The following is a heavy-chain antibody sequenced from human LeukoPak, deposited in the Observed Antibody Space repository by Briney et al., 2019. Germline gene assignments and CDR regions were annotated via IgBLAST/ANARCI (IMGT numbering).Heavy chain of an antibody. CDR1: GFTFSSYA. CDR3: AKDISIAAAGLYYMDV. J-gene: IGHJ6*03. Sequence: GGSLRLSCAASGFTFSSYAMSWVRQAPGKGLEWVSAISGSGGSTYYADSVKGRFTISRDNSKNTLYLQMNSLRAEDTAVYYCAKDISIAAAGLYYMDVWGKGTTVTVSS. D-gene: IGHD6-13*01. V-gene: IGHV3-23*01. CDR2: ISGSGGST.